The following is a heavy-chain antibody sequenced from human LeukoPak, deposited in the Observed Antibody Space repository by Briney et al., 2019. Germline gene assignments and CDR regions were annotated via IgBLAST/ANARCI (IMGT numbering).Heavy chain of an antibody. Sequence: GGSLRLSCAASGFTFSSYSMNWVRQAPGKGLEWVSSISASGGSTNYADSVKGRFTISRDNSKNTVYLQMNSLRAEDTAVYYCAKVMKGSERLTMVRGVIIKTAGLYYMDVWGKGTTVTVSS. CDR2: ISASGGST. CDR3: AKVMKGSERLTMVRGVIIKTAGLYYMDV. V-gene: IGHV3-23*01. J-gene: IGHJ6*03. D-gene: IGHD3-10*01. CDR1: GFTFSSYS.